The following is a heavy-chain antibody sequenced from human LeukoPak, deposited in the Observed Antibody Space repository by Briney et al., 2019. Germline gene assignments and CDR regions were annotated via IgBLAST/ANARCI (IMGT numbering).Heavy chain of an antibody. J-gene: IGHJ4*02. V-gene: IGHV1-69*06. CDR3: ARARGDTAMDYYFDY. D-gene: IGHD5-18*01. CDR1: GGTFSSYA. CDR2: IIPIFGTA. Sequence: GASVTVSCKASGGTFSSYAISWVRQAPGQGLEWMGGIIPIFGTANYAQKFQGRVTITADKSTSTAYMELSSLRSEDTAVYYCARARGDTAMDYYFDYWGQGTLVTVSS.